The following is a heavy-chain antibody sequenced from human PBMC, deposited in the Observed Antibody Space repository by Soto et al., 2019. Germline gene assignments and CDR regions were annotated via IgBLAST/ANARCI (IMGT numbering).Heavy chain of an antibody. J-gene: IGHJ6*03. V-gene: IGHV3-49*03. CDR2: IRNKAYGGTT. CDR3: SRQAVAGTYYYYMDV. Sequence: GGSLRLSCTDSGFTFGDYAMSWFRQAPGKGLEWVGFIRNKAYGGTTEYAASVKGRFTISRDDSKSTAYLLMNSLKTEDTGVYYCSRQAVAGTYYYYMDVWGKGTTVTVSS. CDR1: GFTFGDYA. D-gene: IGHD6-19*01.